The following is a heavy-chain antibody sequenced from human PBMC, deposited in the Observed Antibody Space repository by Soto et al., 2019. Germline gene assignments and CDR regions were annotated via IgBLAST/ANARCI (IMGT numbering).Heavy chain of an antibody. J-gene: IGHJ5*02. CDR3: AKDAVYGDGFWLAES. V-gene: IGHV3-23*01. CDR2: IYGNGAGI. D-gene: IGHD4-17*01. CDR1: GFSFTNYA. Sequence: EVQLLEAGGGLAQPGGSLRLSCAGSGFSFTNYALMWVRQPPGKGLESVSGIYGNGAGISYPDSVKGRFTIYSDNSRNAVFLRMDDLRVDDTAVYWCAKDAVYGDGFWLAESWGQGTLVTVSP.